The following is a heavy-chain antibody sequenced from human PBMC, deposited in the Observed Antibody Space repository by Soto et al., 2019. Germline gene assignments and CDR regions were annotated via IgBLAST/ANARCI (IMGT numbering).Heavy chain of an antibody. CDR1: GFALRSNA. CDR2: ISFEGSYK. CDR3: VRGPGIAEAGSSQGVR. V-gene: IGHV3-30*04. Sequence: GGSLGLSCEASGFALRSNAIHWVRQAPGKGLEWVAVISFEGSYKYYADSVKGRFTVSRENSKNTVSLQMDSLTGEDSALYYCVRGPGIAEAGSSQGVRWGHGTLVTVSS. J-gene: IGHJ4*01. D-gene: IGHD6-13*01.